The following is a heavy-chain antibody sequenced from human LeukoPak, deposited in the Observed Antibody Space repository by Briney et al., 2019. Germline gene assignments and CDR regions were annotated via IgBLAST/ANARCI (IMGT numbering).Heavy chain of an antibody. CDR2: ISYDGSNK. D-gene: IGHD5-18*01. V-gene: IGHV3-30*03. CDR1: GFTFSSYG. CDR3: ARDRKSYGYLGLVDY. J-gene: IGHJ4*02. Sequence: GGSLRLSCAASGFTFSSYGMHWVRQAPGKGLEWVAVISYDGSNKYYADSVKGRFTISRDNAKNSLYLQMNSLRAEDTAVYYCARDRKSYGYLGLVDYWGQGTLVTVSS.